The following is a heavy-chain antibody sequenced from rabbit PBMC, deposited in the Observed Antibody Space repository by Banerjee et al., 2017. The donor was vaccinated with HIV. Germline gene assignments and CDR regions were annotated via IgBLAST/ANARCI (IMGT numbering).Heavy chain of an antibody. CDR1: GFSFSNNYW. CDR2: IDGGSSGYT. J-gene: IGHJ4*01. D-gene: IGHD6-1*01. V-gene: IGHV1S45*01. CDR3: ARDYVDDIAGYAYGL. Sequence: QEQLEESGGDLVKPEGSLTLTCTASGFSFSNNYWICWVRQAPGKGLEWIACIDGGSSGYTHYASWAKGRFTISKTSSTTVTLQLNSLTAADTATYFCARDYVDDIAGYAYGLWGPGTLVTVS.